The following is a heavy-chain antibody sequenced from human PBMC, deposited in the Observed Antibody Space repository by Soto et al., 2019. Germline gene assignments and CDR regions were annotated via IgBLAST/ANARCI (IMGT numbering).Heavy chain of an antibody. D-gene: IGHD2-2*01. CDR2: INSDGSST. Sequence: PGGSLRLSCAASGFTFSSYWMHWVRQAPGKGLVWVSRINSDGSSTSYADSVKGRFTISRDNSKNTLYLQMNSLRAEDTAVYYCAKDIAVVLPPRFDPWGQGTLVPVSS. CDR1: GFTFSSYW. CDR3: AKDIAVVLPPRFDP. V-gene: IGHV3-74*01. J-gene: IGHJ5*02.